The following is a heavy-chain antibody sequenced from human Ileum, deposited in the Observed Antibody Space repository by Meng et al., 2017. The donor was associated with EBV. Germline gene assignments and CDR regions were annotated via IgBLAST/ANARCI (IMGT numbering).Heavy chain of an antibody. V-gene: IGHV4-4*02. Sequence: GPVRGWGPALVKHSETLSLTGAVSGDSITNHNWWAWVRQPPGKGLEWIGEIPHRGSSAYNPSLKSRVSMSIDKSKNQFSLKLTSVTAADTAVYHCLRGSGGSVWGQGTLVTVSS. D-gene: IGHD3-10*01. CDR1: GDSITNHNW. CDR2: IPHRGSS. CDR3: LRGSGGSV. J-gene: IGHJ1*01.